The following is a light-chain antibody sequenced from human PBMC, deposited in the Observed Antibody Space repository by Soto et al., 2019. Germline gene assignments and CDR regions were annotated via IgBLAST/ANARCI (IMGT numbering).Light chain of an antibody. CDR2: DAS. J-gene: IGKJ4*01. V-gene: IGKV3-11*01. CDR1: QSVSTY. Sequence: EIVLTQSPATLSLSPGERATLSCRASQSVSTYLAWYQQKPGQAPRLLIYDASNRATGIPARFSGSGSGTDFTLTIRSLEPEDFAVYYCYQRSNWPPTFGGGTAVE. CDR3: YQRSNWPPT.